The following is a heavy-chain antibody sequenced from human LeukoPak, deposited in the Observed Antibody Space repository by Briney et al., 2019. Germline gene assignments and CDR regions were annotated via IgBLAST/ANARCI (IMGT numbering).Heavy chain of an antibody. J-gene: IGHJ4*02. V-gene: IGHV4-61*02. CDR1: GGSISSGSYY. CDR3: ARDVGASNFDS. D-gene: IGHD1-26*01. Sequence: SETLSLTCTVSGGSISSGSYYWSWIRQSAEKGLEWIGRIYTTGTTNYNPSLKGRVTVSVDTSKNQFFLKLRSVTAADTAVYYCARDVGASNFDSWGQGVQVTVFS. CDR2: IYTTGTT.